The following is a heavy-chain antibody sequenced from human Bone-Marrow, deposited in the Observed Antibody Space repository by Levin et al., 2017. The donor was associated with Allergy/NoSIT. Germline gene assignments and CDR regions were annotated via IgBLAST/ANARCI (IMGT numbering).Heavy chain of an antibody. J-gene: IGHJ5*02. Sequence: WASVKVSCKASGYTFINYAIHWVRQAPGQRLEWMGWINADTGDTKYSQNFQGRVTFTRDTSATTAYMELSSLRSEDTAIYYCARDDYEECFGGDNCYQTWFDPWGQGTLVTVSS. CDR1: GYTFINYA. CDR2: INADTGDT. V-gene: IGHV1-3*01. CDR3: ARDDYEECFGGDNCYQTWFDP. D-gene: IGHD2-15*01.